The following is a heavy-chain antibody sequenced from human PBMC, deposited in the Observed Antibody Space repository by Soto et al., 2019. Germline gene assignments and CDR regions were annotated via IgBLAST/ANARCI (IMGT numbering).Heavy chain of an antibody. CDR2: ISSSSSTI. CDR1: GFTFSSYS. J-gene: IGHJ5*02. V-gene: IGHV3-48*02. CDR3: AREGGNLNWFDP. D-gene: IGHD1-26*01. Sequence: EVQLVESGGGLVQPGGSLRLSCAASGFTFSSYSMNWVRRAPGKGLEWVSYISSSSSTIYYADSVKGRFTISRDNAKNSLHLQMNSLRDEDTAVYYCAREGGNLNWFDPWGQGTLVTVSS.